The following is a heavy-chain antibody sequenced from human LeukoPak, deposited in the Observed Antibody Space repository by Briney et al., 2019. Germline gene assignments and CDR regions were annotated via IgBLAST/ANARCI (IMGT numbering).Heavy chain of an antibody. CDR1: GGTFSSYA. CDR3: AREERDITMVRGVYYYYGMDV. CDR2: INPSCGST. V-gene: IGHV1-46*01. D-gene: IGHD3-10*01. J-gene: IGHJ6*02. Sequence: ASVKVSCKASGGTFSSYAISWVRQAPGQGLEWMGIINPSCGSTSYAQKFQGRVTMTRDTSTSTVYMELSSLRSEDTAVYYCAREERDITMVRGVYYYYGMDVWGQGTTVTVSS.